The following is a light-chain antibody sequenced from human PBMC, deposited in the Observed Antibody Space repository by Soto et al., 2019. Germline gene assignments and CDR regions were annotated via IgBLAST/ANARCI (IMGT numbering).Light chain of an antibody. CDR3: SSYTSSYTWV. Sequence: QSALTQPRSVSGSPGQSVTISCTGTSSDVGGYDYVCWYQQHPGKAPKLMIYDVNRRPSGVPDRFSGSKSGNTASLTISGLQADDEADYFCSSYTSSYTWVFGGGTKLTVL. CDR1: SSDVGGYDY. V-gene: IGLV2-11*01. J-gene: IGLJ3*02. CDR2: DVN.